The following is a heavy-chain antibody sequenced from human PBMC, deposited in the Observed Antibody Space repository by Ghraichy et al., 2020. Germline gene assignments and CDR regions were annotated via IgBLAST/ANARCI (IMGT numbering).Heavy chain of an antibody. CDR1: GGSISSYY. CDR3: ARDFHSSGYYTEYYFDY. V-gene: IGHV4-59*01. Sequence: SQTLSLTCTVSGGSISSYYWRWIRQPPGKGLEWIGYIYYSGSTNYNPSLKSRVTISVDTSKNQFSLKLSSVTAADTAVYYCARDFHSSGYYTEYYFDYWGQGTLVTVSS. CDR2: IYYSGST. D-gene: IGHD3-22*01. J-gene: IGHJ4*02.